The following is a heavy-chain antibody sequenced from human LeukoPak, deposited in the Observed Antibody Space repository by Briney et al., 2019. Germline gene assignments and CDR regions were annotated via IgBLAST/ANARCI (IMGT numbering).Heavy chain of an antibody. Sequence: PGGSLRLSCAASGFTFDDYGMSWVRQAPGKGLEWVSGINWNGGSTGYADSVKGRFTISRDNAKNSLYLQMNSLRAEDTAVYYCAKGAEYADTNWFDPWGQGTLVTVSS. D-gene: IGHD2-2*01. CDR2: INWNGGST. J-gene: IGHJ5*02. CDR1: GFTFDDYG. V-gene: IGHV3-20*04. CDR3: AKGAEYADTNWFDP.